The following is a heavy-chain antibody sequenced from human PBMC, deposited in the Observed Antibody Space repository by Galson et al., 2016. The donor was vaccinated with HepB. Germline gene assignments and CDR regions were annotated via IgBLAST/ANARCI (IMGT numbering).Heavy chain of an antibody. D-gene: IGHD3-10*01. Sequence: LRLSCAASGFTFSNNGMHWVRQAPGKGLEWVAVISYDGSNKYYTDSVKGRFTISRDNSKNTLYLQMNSLRAEDTAVYYCAKDSLLLWFGELSLDYWGQGTLVTVSS. J-gene: IGHJ4*02. CDR3: AKDSLLLWFGELSLDY. V-gene: IGHV3-30*18. CDR1: GFTFSNNG. CDR2: ISYDGSNK.